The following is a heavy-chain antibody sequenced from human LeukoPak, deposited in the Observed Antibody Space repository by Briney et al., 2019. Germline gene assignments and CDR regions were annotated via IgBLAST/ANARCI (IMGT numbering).Heavy chain of an antibody. Sequence: PGGSLRLSCAGSGFTFSDYAMNWVRQAPGKGLEWVSVISGPGTLKSYADSVRGRFTISRDNRKKSLYLQTNSLRAEDTAVYYCARDTLVTSTNWFDPWGQGTLVTVSS. CDR2: ISGPGTLK. CDR3: ARDTLVTSTNWFDP. CDR1: GFTFSDYA. J-gene: IGHJ5*02. D-gene: IGHD2-21*02. V-gene: IGHV3-21*01.